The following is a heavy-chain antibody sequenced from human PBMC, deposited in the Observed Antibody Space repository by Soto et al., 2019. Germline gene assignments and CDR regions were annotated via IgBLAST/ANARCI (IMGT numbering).Heavy chain of an antibody. V-gene: IGHV4-61*01. CDR1: GGSVSSGSYY. J-gene: IGHJ6*02. D-gene: IGHD3-10*01. CDR2: IYYSGST. Sequence: SETLSLTCTVSGGSVSSGSYYWSWIRQPPGKGLEWIGYIYYSGSTNYNPSLKGRVTISVDTSKNQFSLKLSSVTAADTAVYYCARVGGSGRGYYYGMDVWGQGTTVTVSS. CDR3: ARVGGSGRGYYYGMDV.